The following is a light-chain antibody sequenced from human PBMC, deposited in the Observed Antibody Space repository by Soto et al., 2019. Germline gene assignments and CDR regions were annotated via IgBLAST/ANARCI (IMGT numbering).Light chain of an antibody. CDR3: AQYNNRPIT. V-gene: IGKV3-20*01. CDR1: HTVSSSY. CDR2: GAS. J-gene: IGKJ5*01. Sequence: DIVLTQSPGTVSLSQGDRATLSCRASHTVSSSYLGWYQQKPGQAPRLLVYGASSRATGIPDRFSGSGSGTNFTLTISSLQSEDFELDYCAQYNNRPITFCQGTRLEI.